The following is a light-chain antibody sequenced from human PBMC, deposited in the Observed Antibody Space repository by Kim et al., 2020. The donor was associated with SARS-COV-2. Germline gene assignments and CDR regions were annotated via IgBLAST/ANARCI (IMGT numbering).Light chain of an antibody. CDR1: NIGSKN. CDR3: QVWDSSTGV. Sequence: SYELTQPLSVSVALGQTARITCGGNNIGSKNVHWYQQRPGQAPVLVIYRVTNRPSGIPERFSGSNSGNTATLTISRAQAGDEADYYCQVWDSSTGVFGGGTQLTVL. J-gene: IGLJ3*02. CDR2: RVT. V-gene: IGLV3-9*01.